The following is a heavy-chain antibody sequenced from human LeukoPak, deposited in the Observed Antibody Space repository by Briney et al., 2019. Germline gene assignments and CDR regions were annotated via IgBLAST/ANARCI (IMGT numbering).Heavy chain of an antibody. Sequence: GGSLRLSCAASGFTFDDYTIHWVRQVPGKGLEWVSLISGDGGSTYYADSVKGRFTISRDNAKNSLYLQMNSLRAEDTAVYYCAGIESYVDYDILPGAYYFDYWGKGTLVTVSS. CDR1: GFTFDDYT. V-gene: IGHV3-43*01. D-gene: IGHD3-9*01. CDR2: ISGDGGST. J-gene: IGHJ4*02. CDR3: AGIESYVDYDILPGAYYFDY.